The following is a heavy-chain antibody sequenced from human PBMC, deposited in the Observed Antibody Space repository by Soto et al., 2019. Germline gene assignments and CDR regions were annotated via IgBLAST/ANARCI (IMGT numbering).Heavy chain of an antibody. J-gene: IGHJ6*02. D-gene: IGHD4-4*01. Sequence: SETLSLTCTVSGVSISNSRYYWGWIRRPPGKGREWIGTIYYSGITYYNPSLKSRVTISVDRSRNQFSLNLSSVPAADTAVYFCATPSYSNSGAYYYYAMDVWGQGTTVTVSS. CDR1: GVSISNSRYY. V-gene: IGHV4-39*07. CDR3: ATPSYSNSGAYYYYAMDV. CDR2: IYYSGIT.